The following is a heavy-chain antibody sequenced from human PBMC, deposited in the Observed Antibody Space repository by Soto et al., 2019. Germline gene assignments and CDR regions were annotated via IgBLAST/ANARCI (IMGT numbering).Heavy chain of an antibody. Sequence: QVQLVQSGAEVKKPGASVKVSCKTSGYSFSEFRMHWVRQAPGQGLEWMGWVNPINGNTNYAQDFQGRVTMTRDASTKTGYMELSSLTSDDTSTVYCARENWHFDYWGQGTLITVSS. V-gene: IGHV1-2*02. CDR2: VNPINGNT. CDR3: ARENWHFDY. J-gene: IGHJ4*02. CDR1: GYSFSEFR.